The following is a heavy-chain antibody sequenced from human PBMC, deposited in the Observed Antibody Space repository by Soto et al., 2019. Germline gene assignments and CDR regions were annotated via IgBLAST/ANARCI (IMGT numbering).Heavy chain of an antibody. CDR1: GGIFSNHG. J-gene: IGHJ5*02. D-gene: IGHD3-16*01. V-gene: IGHV1-69*13. CDR3: ALFESDDDVWGSFRS. Sequence: SVKVSCKASGGIFSNHGFSWVRQAPGQGLEWMGGIIPLFGKPSYAQKFQGRLIISADASTNRAYLDLYSLTTEDAGIYYCALFESDDDVWGSFRSWGQGTPVTVS. CDR2: IIPLFGKP.